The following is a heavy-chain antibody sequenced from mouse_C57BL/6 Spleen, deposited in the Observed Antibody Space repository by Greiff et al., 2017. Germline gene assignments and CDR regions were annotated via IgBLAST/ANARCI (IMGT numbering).Heavy chain of an antibody. CDR1: GYTFTSYG. CDR3: ARALYDYPFAY. Sequence: VQVVESGAELARPGASVKLSCKASGYTFTSYGISWVKQRTGQGLEWIGEIYPRSGNTYYNEKFKGKATLTADKSSSTAYMELRSLTSEDSAVYFCARALYDYPFAYWGQGTLVTVSA. J-gene: IGHJ3*01. D-gene: IGHD2-4*01. CDR2: IYPRSGNT. V-gene: IGHV1-81*01.